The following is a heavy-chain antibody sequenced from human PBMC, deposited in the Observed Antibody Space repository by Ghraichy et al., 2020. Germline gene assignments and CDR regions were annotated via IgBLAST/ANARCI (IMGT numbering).Heavy chain of an antibody. D-gene: IGHD3-22*01. CDR2: ISAYNGNT. CDR1: GYTFTSYG. Sequence: ASVKVSCKASGYTFTSYGISWVRQAPGQGLEWMGWISAYNGNTNYAQKLQGRVTMTTDTSTSTAYMELRSLRSDDTAVYYCARVHEEADYYDSSGYYEDWGQGTLVTVSS. J-gene: IGHJ1*01. V-gene: IGHV1-18*01. CDR3: ARVHEEADYYDSSGYYED.